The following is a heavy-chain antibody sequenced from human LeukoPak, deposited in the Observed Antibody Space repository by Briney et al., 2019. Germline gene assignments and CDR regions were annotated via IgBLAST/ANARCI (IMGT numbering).Heavy chain of an antibody. V-gene: IGHV3-7*05. Sequence: PGGSLRLSCAATGFTFSNYWMSWVRQAPGKGLEWVANIKPDGSEGYYVDSVRGRFTISRDNAENSLYLQINSLRAEDTAVYYCAVTTTLWGPTDGCWGQGTLVTVSS. D-gene: IGHD3-16*01. J-gene: IGHJ4*02. CDR1: GFTFSNYW. CDR3: AVTTTLWGPTDGC. CDR2: IKPDGSEG.